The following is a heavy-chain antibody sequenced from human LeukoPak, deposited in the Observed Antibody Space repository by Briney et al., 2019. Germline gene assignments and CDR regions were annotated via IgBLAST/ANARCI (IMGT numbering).Heavy chain of an antibody. D-gene: IGHD3-22*01. Sequence: RTGGSLRLSCAASGFTFDDYAMHWVRQAPGKGLEWVSGISWNSGSIGYADSVKGRFTISRDNAKNSLYLQMNSLRAEDTALYYCAKGVYYDSSGHLDYWGQGTLVTVSS. V-gene: IGHV3-9*01. CDR2: ISWNSGSI. J-gene: IGHJ4*02. CDR3: AKGVYYDSSGHLDY. CDR1: GFTFDDYA.